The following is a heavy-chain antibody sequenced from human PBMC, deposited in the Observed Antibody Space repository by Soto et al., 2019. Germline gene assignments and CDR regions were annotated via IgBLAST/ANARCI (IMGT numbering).Heavy chain of an antibody. CDR3: AKHSSSWYPNWFDP. D-gene: IGHD6-13*01. J-gene: IGHJ5*02. CDR1: GFTFSSYA. CDR2: ITGSGSTT. V-gene: IGHV3-23*01. Sequence: PGGSLRLSCAASGFTFSSYAMSWVRQAPGKGLEWVSVITGSGSTTYYADSVKGRFTISRDNSKNTLYLQMNSLRAEDTAVYYCAKHSSSWYPNWFDPWGQGTLVTVSS.